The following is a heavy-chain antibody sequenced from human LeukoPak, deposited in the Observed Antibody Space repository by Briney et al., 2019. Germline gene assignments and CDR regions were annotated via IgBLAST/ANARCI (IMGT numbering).Heavy chain of an antibody. CDR1: GFTFSSYW. CDR2: IASDGSST. Sequence: GGSLRLSCAASGFTFSSYWMNWVRQAPGKGLVRVSRIASDGSSTTYADSAKGRFSISRDNAKNTLYLQMSSLRVEDTAVYYCARGRPHGNDYWGQGTLVTVSS. D-gene: IGHD4-23*01. CDR3: ARGRPHGNDY. J-gene: IGHJ4*02. V-gene: IGHV3-74*03.